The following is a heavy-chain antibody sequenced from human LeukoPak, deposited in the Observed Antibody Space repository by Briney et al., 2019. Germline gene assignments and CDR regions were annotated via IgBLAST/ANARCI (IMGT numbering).Heavy chain of an antibody. CDR1: GFAFNFYT. CDR2: INANVINP. D-gene: IGHD6-19*01. Sequence: GRSLRLSCAASGFAFNFYTTGWVREAPGKGLQWGSTINANVINPNYADSVRGRFTISRDNSKDTLYLQLNSLRAEDTAIYFCAKPISGGLAVSADWFDPWGQGTLVIVSS. CDR3: AKPISGGLAVSADWFDP. V-gene: IGHV3-23*01. J-gene: IGHJ5*02.